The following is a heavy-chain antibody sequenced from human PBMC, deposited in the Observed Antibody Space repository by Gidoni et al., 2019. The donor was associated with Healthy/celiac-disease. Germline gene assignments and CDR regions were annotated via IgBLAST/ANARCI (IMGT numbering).Heavy chain of an antibody. CDR2: IYYSGST. J-gene: IGHJ3*02. Sequence: QVQLQESGPGLVQPSQTLSLTCTFSGCSISSGDYYWSWIRQPPGKCLEWIGYIYYSGSTYYNPSLKSRVTISVDTSKNQFSLKLSSVTAADTAVYYWARADGDVPGDDFDIWGQGTMVTVSS. D-gene: IGHD4-17*01. CDR1: GCSISSGDYY. CDR3: ARADGDVPGDDFDI. V-gene: IGHV4-30-4*01.